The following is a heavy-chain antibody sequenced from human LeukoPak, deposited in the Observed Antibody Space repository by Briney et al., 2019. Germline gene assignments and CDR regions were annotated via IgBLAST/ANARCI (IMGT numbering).Heavy chain of an antibody. V-gene: IGHV1-69*05. CDR1: GGTFSSYA. CDR2: IIPIFGTA. CDR3: AREQWLENFDY. Sequence: GASVKVSCKASGGTFSSYAISWVRQAPGQGLEWMGRIIPIFGTANYAQKFQGRVTITTDESTSTAYMELSSLRSEDTAVYYCAREQWLENFDYWGQGTLVTVSS. D-gene: IGHD6-19*01. J-gene: IGHJ4*02.